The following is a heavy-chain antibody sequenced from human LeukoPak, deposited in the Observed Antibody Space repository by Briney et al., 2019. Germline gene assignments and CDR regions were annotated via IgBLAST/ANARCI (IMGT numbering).Heavy chain of an antibody. CDR2: IYYSGST. D-gene: IGHD5-18*01. V-gene: IGHV4-39*02. CDR3: ARDKAMYDAFDI. J-gene: IGHJ3*02. Sequence: SETLSLTCTVSGGSISSSSYYWGWIRQPPGKGLEWIGSIYYSGSTYYNPSLKSRVTISVDTSKNQFSLKLSSVTAADTAVYYCARDKAMYDAFDIWGQGTMVTVSS. CDR1: GGSISSSSYY.